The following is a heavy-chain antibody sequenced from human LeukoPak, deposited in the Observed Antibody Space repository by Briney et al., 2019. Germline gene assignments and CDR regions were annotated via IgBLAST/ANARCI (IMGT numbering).Heavy chain of an antibody. D-gene: IGHD5-18*01. J-gene: IGHJ4*02. Sequence: SETLSLTCTVSGGSLSSGNYYWSWIRQHPGMGLEWIGYIYYSESTYYNPSLKSRVTMSVDTSTTQFSLKLSSVTAADTAVYYCARGRGSSYDYYFDSWGQGTPVTVSS. CDR1: GGSLSSGNYY. V-gene: IGHV4-31*03. CDR2: IYYSEST. CDR3: ARGRGSSYDYYFDS.